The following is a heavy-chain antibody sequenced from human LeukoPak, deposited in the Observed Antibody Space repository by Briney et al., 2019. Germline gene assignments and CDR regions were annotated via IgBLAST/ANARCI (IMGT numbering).Heavy chain of an antibody. CDR2: IVVGSGNT. V-gene: IGHV1-58*02. Sequence: GTSVKVSCKASGFTFTSSAMQWVRQARGQRLEWIGWIVVGSGNTNYAQKFQERVTITRDMSTSTAYMELSSLRSEDTAVYYCAAKGWFGELSEYYMDVWGKGTTVTISS. CDR1: GFTFTSSA. CDR3: AAKGWFGELSEYYMDV. D-gene: IGHD3-10*01. J-gene: IGHJ6*03.